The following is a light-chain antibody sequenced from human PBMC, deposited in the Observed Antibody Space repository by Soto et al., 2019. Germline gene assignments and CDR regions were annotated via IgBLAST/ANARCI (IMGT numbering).Light chain of an antibody. CDR3: ASWDDSLSGRV. J-gene: IGLJ3*02. Sequence: QSALTQPPSASGTPGQRVIISCSGKTPNIGSNYVYWYRHLPGTAPQLLIYRNNQRPSGVPDQFSGSKSRTSASLAISGLRSEDEADYYCASWDDSLSGRVFGGGTKVTVL. V-gene: IGLV1-47*01. CDR2: RNN. CDR1: TPNIGSNY.